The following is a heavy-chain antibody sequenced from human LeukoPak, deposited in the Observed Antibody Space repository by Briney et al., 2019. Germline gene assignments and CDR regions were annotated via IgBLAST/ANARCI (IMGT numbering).Heavy chain of an antibody. CDR1: GFTFSSYW. J-gene: IGHJ6*02. D-gene: IGHD3-3*01. V-gene: IGHV3-74*01. CDR2: INSDGSSK. CDR3: ARGMSVLRFLEWPQPEGYYYGMDV. Sequence: GGSLRLSCAASGFTFSSYWMHWVRQAPGKGLVWVSRINSDGSSKSYADSVKGRFTISRDNAKNTLYLQMNSLRAEDTAVYYCARGMSVLRFLEWPQPEGYYYGMDVWGQGTTVTVSS.